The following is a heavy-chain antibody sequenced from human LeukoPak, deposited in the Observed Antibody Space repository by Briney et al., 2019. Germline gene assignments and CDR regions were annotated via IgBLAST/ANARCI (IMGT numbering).Heavy chain of an antibody. CDR2: INPSGGST. V-gene: IGHV1-46*01. J-gene: IGHJ3*02. Sequence: ASAKVSCKASGYTFTSYYMHWVRQAPGQGLEWMGIINPSGGSTSYAQKFQGRVTMTRDTSTRTVYMELSSLRSEDTAVYYCEREGSENDAFDIWGQGTMVTVSS. CDR1: GYTFTSYY. CDR3: EREGSENDAFDI.